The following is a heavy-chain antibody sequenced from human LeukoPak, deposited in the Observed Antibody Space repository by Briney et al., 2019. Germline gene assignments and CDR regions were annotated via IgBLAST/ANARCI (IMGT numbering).Heavy chain of an antibody. CDR1: GFTVSSNY. D-gene: IGHD6-19*01. Sequence: PGGSLRLSCAASGFTVSSNYMSWVRQAPGKGLEWVSVIYSGGSTYYADSVKGRFTISRDNSKNTLYLQMNSLRAEDTAVYYCAKDRYSSGWYGSSSFGYYMDVWGKGTTVTVSS. J-gene: IGHJ6*03. CDR2: IYSGGST. CDR3: AKDRYSSGWYGSSSFGYYMDV. V-gene: IGHV3-53*05.